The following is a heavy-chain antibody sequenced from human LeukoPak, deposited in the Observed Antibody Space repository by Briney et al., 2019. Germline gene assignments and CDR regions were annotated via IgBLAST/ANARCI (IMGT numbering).Heavy chain of an antibody. J-gene: IGHJ4*02. CDR3: ASDHRGGGYDSSPHFDY. CDR2: IKQDGSEK. Sequence: PGGSLRLSCAASGFTFSSYWMSWVRQAPGKGLEWVANIKQDGSEKYYVDSVKGRFTISRDNAKNSLYLQMNSLRAEDTAVYYCASDHRGGGYDSSPHFDYWGQGTLVTVSS. V-gene: IGHV3-7*01. D-gene: IGHD5-12*01. CDR1: GFTFSSYW.